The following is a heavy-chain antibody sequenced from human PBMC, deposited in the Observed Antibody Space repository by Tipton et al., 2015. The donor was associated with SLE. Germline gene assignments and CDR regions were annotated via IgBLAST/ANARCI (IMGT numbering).Heavy chain of an antibody. CDR2: FYHSGST. CDR1: GHSISSGYY. V-gene: IGHV4-38-2*02. Sequence: TLSLTCNVSGHSISSGYYRGWIRQFPGKGLEWIGSFYHSGSTYYNPSPKSRVTISVDTSKNQFSLKLTSVTAADTAVYYCAVNVVVKVQVDYWGPGALVTVSS. J-gene: IGHJ4*02. D-gene: IGHD2-21*01. CDR3: AVNVVVKVQVDY.